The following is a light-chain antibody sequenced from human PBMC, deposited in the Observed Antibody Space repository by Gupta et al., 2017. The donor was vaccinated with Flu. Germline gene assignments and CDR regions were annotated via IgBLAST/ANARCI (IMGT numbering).Light chain of an antibody. Sequence: QSVLTQPPSASRTPGQRVTISCSGSSPNIGSNYVYWYQQLPGTAPKLLIYRNNQRPSGVPDRFSGSKSGTSASLAISGLRSEDEADYYCAAWDDSLSGGVFGGGTKLTVL. J-gene: IGLJ3*02. CDR2: RNN. CDR3: AAWDDSLSGGV. V-gene: IGLV1-47*01. CDR1: SPNIGSNY.